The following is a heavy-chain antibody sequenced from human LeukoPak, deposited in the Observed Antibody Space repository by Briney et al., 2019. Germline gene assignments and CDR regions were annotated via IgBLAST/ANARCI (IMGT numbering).Heavy chain of an antibody. D-gene: IGHD5-18*01. J-gene: IGHJ3*02. CDR2: ISAYNGNT. V-gene: IGHV1-18*01. CDR3: ARDYTRGYSYSYDAFDI. CDR1: GYTFTSYG. Sequence: GASVKVSCKASGYTFTSYGISWVRQAPGQGLEWMGWISAYNGNTNYAQKLQGRVTMTTHTPPSTAYMEPRSLRSDDTAVYYCARDYTRGYSYSYDAFDIWGQGTMVTVSS.